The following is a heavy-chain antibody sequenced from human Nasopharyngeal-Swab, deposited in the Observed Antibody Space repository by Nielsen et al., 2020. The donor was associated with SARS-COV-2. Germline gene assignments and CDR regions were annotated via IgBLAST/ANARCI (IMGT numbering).Heavy chain of an antibody. CDR1: GYIFTDYY. J-gene: IGHJ5*02. D-gene: IGHD4-17*01. V-gene: IGHV1-2*06. CDR2: IDPNTGGT. Sequence: ASVQVSCKTSGYIFTDYYIHWVRQAPGQGLEWMGRIDPNTGGTSSAQIFQGRVTMTRDTSISTVYIEVTSLTSDDTAVYYCARALSARTTFNCIGPWGQGTLVTVSS. CDR3: ARALSARTTFNCIGP.